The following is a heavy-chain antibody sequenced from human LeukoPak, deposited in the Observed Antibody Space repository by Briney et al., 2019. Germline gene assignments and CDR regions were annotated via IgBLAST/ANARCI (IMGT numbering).Heavy chain of an antibody. CDR1: GFTFSSYS. J-gene: IGHJ4*02. CDR2: ISSSSSYI. CDR3: AREMTTVAIAFDH. D-gene: IGHD4-23*01. Sequence: GGSLRLSCAASGFTFSSYSMNWVRQAPGKGLEWVSSISSSSSYIYYADSVKGRFTISRDNAKNSLYLQMNSLRAEDTAVYYCAREMTTVAIAFDHCGQGTLVTVSS. V-gene: IGHV3-21*01.